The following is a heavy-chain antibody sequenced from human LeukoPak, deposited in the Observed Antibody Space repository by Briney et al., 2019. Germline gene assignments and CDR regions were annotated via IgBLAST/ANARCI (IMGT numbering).Heavy chain of an antibody. CDR1: GYTFTGYY. CDR2: INPNSGGT. J-gene: IGHJ4*02. V-gene: IGHV1-2*02. D-gene: IGHD3-10*01. Sequence: ASVKDSCKASGYTFTGYYMHWVRQAPGQGLEWMGWINPNSGGTNYAQKFQGRVTMTRDTSISTAYMELSRLRSHDTEVYYCARGAMVRGVIITWGYFDYWGQGTLVTVSS. CDR3: ARGAMVRGVIITWGYFDY.